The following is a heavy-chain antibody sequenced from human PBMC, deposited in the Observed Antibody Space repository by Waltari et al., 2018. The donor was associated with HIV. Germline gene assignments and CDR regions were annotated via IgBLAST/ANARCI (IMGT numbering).Heavy chain of an antibody. Sequence: QVHLQQWGAGLLKPSETLLLTCAVYGESFSPFYWTWIRQAPGEGLEWIGEVSHSGRTAYNPSLKSRVTMSVDTSKNQFSLRLSSVTAADSAIYYCARVNQDDGNSEPLDYWGQGTLVTVSS. CDR1: GESFSPFY. V-gene: IGHV4-34*02. CDR3: ARVNQDDGNSEPLDY. CDR2: VSHSGRT. D-gene: IGHD1-1*01. J-gene: IGHJ4*02.